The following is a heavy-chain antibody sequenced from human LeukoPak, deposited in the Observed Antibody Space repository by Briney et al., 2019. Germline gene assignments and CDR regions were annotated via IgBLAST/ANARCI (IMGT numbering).Heavy chain of an antibody. J-gene: IGHJ4*02. CDR3: ATKIDILTASGLGPHIPHYFDY. CDR1: GGTFTTYA. CDR2: IIPISGTT. Sequence: SVKVSCKTSGGTFTTYAISWVRQAPGQGLEWMGGIIPISGTTNYAQKSQGRVTITADESTDTAYMELSSLSSEDPAVYYCATKIDILTASGLGPHIPHYFDYWGQGTLVTVSS. D-gene: IGHD3-9*01. V-gene: IGHV1-69*13.